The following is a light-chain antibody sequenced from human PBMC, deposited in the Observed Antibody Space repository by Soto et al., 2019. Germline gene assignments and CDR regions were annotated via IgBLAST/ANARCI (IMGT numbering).Light chain of an antibody. V-gene: IGLV6-57*02. CDR1: SGSIASNY. CDR3: QSFDGSTVV. CDR2: EDN. Sequence: NFMLTQPHSVTESPGKTVIISCTGSSGSIASNYVQWYQQRPGSAPTTVFYEDNQRPSGVPDRFSGSIDSSSNSASLTISGLKNEDEADYYCQSFDGSTVVFGGGTKLTVL. J-gene: IGLJ2*01.